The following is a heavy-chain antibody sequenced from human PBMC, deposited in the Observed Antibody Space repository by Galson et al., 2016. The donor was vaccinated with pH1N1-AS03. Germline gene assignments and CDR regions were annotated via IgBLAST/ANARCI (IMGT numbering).Heavy chain of an antibody. Sequence: SVKVSCKASGGTFSNYAFSWVRQAPGQGLEWMGGIIPLFGTPNYARKFQGRATITADNSTNTAYMELTSPRSEDTAVYFCAIRDGGGYDFWSGKPGGYWGQGTLVTVSS. CDR2: IIPLFGTP. D-gene: IGHD3-3*01. J-gene: IGHJ4*02. CDR1: GGTFSNYA. CDR3: AIRDGGGYDFWSGKPGGY. V-gene: IGHV1-69*06.